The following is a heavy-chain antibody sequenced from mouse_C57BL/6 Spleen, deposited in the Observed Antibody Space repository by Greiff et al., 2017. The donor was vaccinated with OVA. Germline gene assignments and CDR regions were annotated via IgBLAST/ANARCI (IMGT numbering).Heavy chain of an antibody. CDR3: ARRGLEGRFAY. CDR1: GYTFTSYW. V-gene: IGHV1-61*01. D-gene: IGHD3-1*01. CDR2: IYPSDSET. J-gene: IGHJ3*01. Sequence: QVQLQQPGAELVRPGSSVKLSCKASGYTFTSYWMDWVKQRPGQGLEWIGNIYPSDSETHYNQQFKDKATLTVDKSSSTAYMQLSSLTSEDSAVYYCARRGLEGRFAYWGQGTLVTVSA.